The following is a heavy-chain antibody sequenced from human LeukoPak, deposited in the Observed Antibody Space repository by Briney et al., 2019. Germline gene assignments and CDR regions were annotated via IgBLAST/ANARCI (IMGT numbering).Heavy chain of an antibody. D-gene: IGHD3-9*01. CDR2: INHSGST. V-gene: IGHV4-34*01. J-gene: IGHJ4*02. CDR1: GGSFSGYY. Sequence: SETLSLTCAVYGGSFSGYYWSWIRQPPGKGLEWTGEINHSGSTNYNPSLKSRVTISVDTSKNQFSLKLSSVTAADTAVYYCARGAYYDILTGYYTLSYYFDYWGQGTLVTVSS. CDR3: ARGAYYDILTGYYTLSYYFDY.